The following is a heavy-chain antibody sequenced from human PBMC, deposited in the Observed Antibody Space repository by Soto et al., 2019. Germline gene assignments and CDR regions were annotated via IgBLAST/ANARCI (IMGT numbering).Heavy chain of an antibody. J-gene: IGHJ6*02. D-gene: IGHD2-21*01. CDR3: ARSEEDCDYYSYGMDV. V-gene: IGHV6-1*01. CDR2: TYYRSRWYS. CDR1: GDTVSSNSVA. Sequence: SQTLSLTCVGSGDTVSSNSVAWNWVRQSPSRGLEWLGRTYYRSRWYSDYAVSVRSRIDINADTSKNQVSLQLNSVTPEDTAVYYCARSEEDCDYYSYGMDVWGQGTTVTVS.